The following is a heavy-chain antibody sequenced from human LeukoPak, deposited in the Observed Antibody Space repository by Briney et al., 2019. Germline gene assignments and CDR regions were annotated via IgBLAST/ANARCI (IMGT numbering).Heavy chain of an antibody. CDR1: GFTFSSYS. V-gene: IGHV3-21*01. J-gene: IGHJ4*02. D-gene: IGHD3-9*01. CDR2: ISSSSSYI. CDR3: ARVINVLRYFDWPCDY. Sequence: PGGSLRLSCAASGFTFSSYSMNWVRQAPGKGLEWVSSISSSSSYIYYADSVKGRFTISRDNAKNSLYPQMNSLRAEDTAVYYCARVINVLRYFDWPCDYWGQGTLVTVSS.